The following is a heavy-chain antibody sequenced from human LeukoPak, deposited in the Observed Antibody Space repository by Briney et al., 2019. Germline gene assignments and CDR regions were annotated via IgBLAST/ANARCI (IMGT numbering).Heavy chain of an antibody. D-gene: IGHD2-2*01. CDR2: IIPILGIA. V-gene: IGHV1-69*04. CDR3: ARDYRYCSSTSCSRTNWFDP. CDR1: GGTFSSYA. J-gene: IGHJ5*02. Sequence: SVKVSCKASGGTFSSYAISWVRQAPGQGLEWMGRIIPILGIANYAQKFQGRVTITADKSTSTAYMELSSLRSEDTAVYYCARDYRYCSSTSCSRTNWFDPWGQGTLVTVSS.